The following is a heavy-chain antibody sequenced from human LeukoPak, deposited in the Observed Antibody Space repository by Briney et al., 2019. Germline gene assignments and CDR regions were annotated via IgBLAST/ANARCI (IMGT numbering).Heavy chain of an antibody. V-gene: IGHV1-46*01. Sequence: ASVKVSCKASGYTFTTYYMHWVRQAPGQGLEWMGIINPSGGSTSYAQRFQGGVAMTRDTSTSTVYMELSSLRSEDTAVYYCARETPPIVVAGPGKMDVWGQGTTVTVSS. D-gene: IGHD6-19*01. CDR2: INPSGGST. J-gene: IGHJ6*02. CDR1: GYTFTTYY. CDR3: ARETPPIVVAGPGKMDV.